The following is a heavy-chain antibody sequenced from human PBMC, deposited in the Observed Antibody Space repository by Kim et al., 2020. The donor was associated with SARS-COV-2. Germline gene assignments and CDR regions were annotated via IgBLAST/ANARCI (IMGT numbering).Heavy chain of an antibody. D-gene: IGHD6-13*01. CDR1: GFTFSNAW. J-gene: IGHJ6*02. V-gene: IGHV3-15*01. CDR2: IKSKTDGGTT. Sequence: GGSLRLSCAASGFTFSNAWMSWVRQAPGKGLEWVGRIKSKTDGGTTDYAAPVKGRFTISRDDSKNTLYLQMNSLKTEDTAVYYCTTGGEQLATPYYYYGMDVWGQGTTVTVSS. CDR3: TTGGEQLATPYYYYGMDV.